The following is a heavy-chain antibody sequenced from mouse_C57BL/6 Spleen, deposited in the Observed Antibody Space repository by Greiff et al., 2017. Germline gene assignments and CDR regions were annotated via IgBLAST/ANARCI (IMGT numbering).Heavy chain of an antibody. CDR1: GYSITSGYY. Sequence: EVHLVESGPGLVKPSQSLSLTCSVTGYSITSGYYWNWIRQFPGNKLEWMGYISYDGSNNYNPSLKNRISITRDTSKNQFFLKLNSVTTEDTATYYCAREGDGDYDRFAYWGQGTLVTVSA. V-gene: IGHV3-6*01. J-gene: IGHJ3*01. CDR3: AREGDGDYDRFAY. D-gene: IGHD2-4*01. CDR2: ISYDGSN.